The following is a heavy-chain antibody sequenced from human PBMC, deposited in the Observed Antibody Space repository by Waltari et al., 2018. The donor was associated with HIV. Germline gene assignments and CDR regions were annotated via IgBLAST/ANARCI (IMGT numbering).Heavy chain of an antibody. J-gene: IGHJ2*01. CDR1: DASIQRDNYY. Sequence: QVQLQESGPGLVTPSPTLSLSCLVPDASIQRDNYYWAWIRQHPERGLECIGFVYYRGSTFSNPSFKSRATISVDTSKNQFSLKLTSMTAADTAVYYCARVVYWYFDLWGRGTLVTVSS. CDR2: VYYRGST. CDR3: ARVVYWYFDL. V-gene: IGHV4-31*02.